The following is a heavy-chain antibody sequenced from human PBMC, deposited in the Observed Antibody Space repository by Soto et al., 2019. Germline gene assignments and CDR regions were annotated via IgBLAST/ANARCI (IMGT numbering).Heavy chain of an antibody. Sequence: ASVKVSCKASGYTFTSYYMHWVRQAPGQGLEWMGMINPRGGRTTYPQKFQGRFTISKDNAKNSLYLQMNSLRAEDTAVYYCARVAVGNTYLFDYWGQGTLVTVSS. CDR1: GYTFTSYY. D-gene: IGHD1-26*01. CDR2: INPRGGRT. J-gene: IGHJ4*02. V-gene: IGHV1-46*01. CDR3: ARVAVGNTYLFDY.